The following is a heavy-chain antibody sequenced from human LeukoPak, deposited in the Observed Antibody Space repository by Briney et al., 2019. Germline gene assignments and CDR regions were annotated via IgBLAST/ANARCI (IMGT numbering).Heavy chain of an antibody. J-gene: IGHJ4*02. V-gene: IGHV1-2*02. CDR3: ARGGCGGGNSGVIDS. CDR2: INPNGGGT. Sequence: GASVKVSCKASGYTFTGYYIHWVRQAPGQGLEWMGWINPNGGGTYYAQKFRGRVTMTRDTSISTAYMELSGLRFDDTGLYYCARGGCGGGNSGVIDSWGQGTLVTVSS. CDR1: GYTFTGYY. D-gene: IGHD4-23*01.